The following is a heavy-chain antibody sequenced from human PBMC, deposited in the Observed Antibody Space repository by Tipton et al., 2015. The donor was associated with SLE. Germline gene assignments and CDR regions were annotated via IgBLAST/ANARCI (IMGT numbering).Heavy chain of an antibody. CDR1: GGSISSSSYY. CDR3: AAHNWNDWSWFDP. D-gene: IGHD1-20*01. J-gene: IGHJ5*02. CDR2: IYYSGST. Sequence: TLSLTCTVSGGSISSSSYYWGWIRQPPGKGLEWIGSIYYSGSTYYNPSLKSRVTISVDTSKNQFSLKLSSVTAADTAVYYCAAHNWNDWSWFDPWGQGTLVTVSS. V-gene: IGHV4-39*07.